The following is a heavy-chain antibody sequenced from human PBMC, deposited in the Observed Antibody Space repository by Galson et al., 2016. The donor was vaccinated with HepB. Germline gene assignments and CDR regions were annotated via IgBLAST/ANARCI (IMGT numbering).Heavy chain of an antibody. CDR1: GLTFSSYA. D-gene: IGHD4-17*01. CDR2: ISDDVGNK. V-gene: IGHV3-30-3*01. CDR3: ARVATVTTFYYDYGMDV. J-gene: IGHJ6*02. Sequence: SLRLSCGASGLTFSSYAMSWVRHAPGMGLEWLALISDDVGNKYYVDSVKGRFTISRDTSKNTLYLQMTSLRAEDTAVYYCARVATVTTFYYDYGMDVWGQGTTVTVSS.